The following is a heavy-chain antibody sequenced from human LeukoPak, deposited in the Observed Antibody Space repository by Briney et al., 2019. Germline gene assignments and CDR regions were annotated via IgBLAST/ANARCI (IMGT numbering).Heavy chain of an antibody. CDR1: GGSISSYY. CDR3: ARDYGDHYFDY. V-gene: IGHV4-59*12. J-gene: IGHJ4*02. Sequence: SETLSLTCTVSGGSISSYYWSWIRQPPGKGLEWIGYIYYSGSTNYNPSLKSRVTISVDKSKNQFSLKLSSVTAADTAVYYCARDYGDHYFDYWGQGTLVTVSS. D-gene: IGHD4-17*01. CDR2: IYYSGST.